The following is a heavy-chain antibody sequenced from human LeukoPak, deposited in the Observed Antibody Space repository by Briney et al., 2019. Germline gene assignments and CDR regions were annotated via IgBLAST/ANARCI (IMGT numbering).Heavy chain of an antibody. Sequence: ASVKVSCMASGGTFSSYAISWVRQAPGQGLEWMGGIIPIFGTANYAQKFQGRVTITADKSTSTAYMELSSLRSEDTAVYYCARRAEYSSGWSLDYWGQGTLVTVSS. J-gene: IGHJ4*02. CDR2: IIPIFGTA. V-gene: IGHV1-69*06. CDR1: GGTFSSYA. D-gene: IGHD6-19*01. CDR3: ARRAEYSSGWSLDY.